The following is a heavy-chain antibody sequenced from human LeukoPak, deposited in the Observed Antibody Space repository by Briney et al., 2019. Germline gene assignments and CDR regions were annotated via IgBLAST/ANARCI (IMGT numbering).Heavy chain of an antibody. CDR2: ISYDGNNK. CDR3: ARDVAYGDYGLDY. CDR1: GFTFSSYA. Sequence: GRSLRLSCAASGFTFSSYAMHWVRQTPGKGLEWVALISYDGNNKYYVDSVKGRFTISRDNSENTLYLQMNSLRVEDTAVYYCARDVAYGDYGLDYWGQGTPVTVSS. V-gene: IGHV3-30*04. D-gene: IGHD4-17*01. J-gene: IGHJ4*02.